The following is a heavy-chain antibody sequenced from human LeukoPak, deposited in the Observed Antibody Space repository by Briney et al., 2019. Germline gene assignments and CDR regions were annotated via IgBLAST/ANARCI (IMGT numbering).Heavy chain of an antibody. CDR1: GYTFGTHW. Sequence: ASVKVSCKASGYTFGTHWMHWVRQAPGQGLEWMAIINPSGDFRSYAQKFQGRLTVTRDMSTRTVYMELSDLRPEDTAVYYCAKTEDDILTGYYQYWYFDLWGRGTLVTVSS. J-gene: IGHJ2*01. CDR3: AKTEDDILTGYYQYWYFDL. D-gene: IGHD3-9*01. V-gene: IGHV1-46*01. CDR2: INPSGDFR.